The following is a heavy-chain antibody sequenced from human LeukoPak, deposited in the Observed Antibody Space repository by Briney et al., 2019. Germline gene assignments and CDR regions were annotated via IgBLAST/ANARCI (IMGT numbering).Heavy chain of an antibody. D-gene: IGHD2-15*01. CDR2: IYYSGNT. J-gene: IGHJ4*02. V-gene: IGHV4-31*03. CDR1: GGSISSGGYY. CDR3: ARQHCSGGRCFYNDY. Sequence: SETLSLTCTVSGGSISSGGYYWSWIRQHPGKGLEWIGYIYYSGNTYYNSSLKSRVTISVDTSKNQFSLKLTSLTAADTAVYYCARQHCSGGRCFYNDYWGQGTLVTVSS.